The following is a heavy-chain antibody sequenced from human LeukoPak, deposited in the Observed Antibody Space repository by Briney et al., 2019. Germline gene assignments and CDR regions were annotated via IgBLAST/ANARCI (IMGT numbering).Heavy chain of an antibody. Sequence: PGGSLRLSCAVSGFTFSNYWMHWVRQAPGKGLVWVSRINTDGSSTTYADSVKGRFTISRDNAKNTLYLQMNSLRAEDTAVYYCARDMEYCGGDCCAFDIWGQGTMVTVSS. CDR1: GFTFSNYW. J-gene: IGHJ3*02. CDR3: ARDMEYCGGDCCAFDI. D-gene: IGHD2-21*02. V-gene: IGHV3-74*01. CDR2: INTDGSST.